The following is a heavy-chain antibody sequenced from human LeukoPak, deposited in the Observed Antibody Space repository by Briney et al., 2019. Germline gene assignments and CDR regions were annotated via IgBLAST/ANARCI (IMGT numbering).Heavy chain of an antibody. CDR2: INSDGSST. CDR3: ARRVKGIAAATGAYNWFDP. Sequence: PGGSLRLSCAASGFTFSSYWMHWVRQAPGKGLVWVSRINSDGSSTSYADSVKGRFTISRDNAKSTLYLQMNSLRAEDTAVYYCARRVKGIAAATGAYNWFDPWGQGTLVTVSS. V-gene: IGHV3-74*01. CDR1: GFTFSSYW. D-gene: IGHD6-13*01. J-gene: IGHJ5*02.